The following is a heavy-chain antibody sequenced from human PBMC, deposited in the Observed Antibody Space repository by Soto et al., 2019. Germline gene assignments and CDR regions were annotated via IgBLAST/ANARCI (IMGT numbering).Heavy chain of an antibody. Sequence: AVKVSRNAYAYTLTSQNMNWVRQAPGQGLEWMGIINPSGGSTSYAQKFQGRVTMTRDTSTSTVYMELSSLRSEDKDVYYCARASGVKIIPPGYWGQGTLVTVSA. CDR1: AYTLTSQN. CDR2: INPSGGST. CDR3: ARASGVKIIPPGY. V-gene: IGHV1-46*01. D-gene: IGHD3-3*01. J-gene: IGHJ4*02.